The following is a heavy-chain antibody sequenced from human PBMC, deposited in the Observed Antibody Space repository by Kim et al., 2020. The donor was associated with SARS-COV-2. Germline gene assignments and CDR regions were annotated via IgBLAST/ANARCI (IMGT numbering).Heavy chain of an antibody. J-gene: IGHJ4*02. CDR3: AKVEWELLRGYFDY. V-gene: IGHV3-23*01. D-gene: IGHD1-26*01. Sequence: YADSVKGRFTISRDNSKNTLYLQMNSLRAEDTAVYYCAKVEWELLRGYFDYWGQGTLVNVSS.